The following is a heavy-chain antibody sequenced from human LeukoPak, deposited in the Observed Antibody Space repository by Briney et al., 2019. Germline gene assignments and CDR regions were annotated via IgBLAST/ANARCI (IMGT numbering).Heavy chain of an antibody. CDR3: ATHHDYPDAFDI. J-gene: IGHJ3*02. D-gene: IGHD4-11*01. Sequence: PSETLSLTCTVSGGSISSSSYYWGWIRQPPGKGLEWIGSIYYSGSTYYNPSLKSRVTISVDTSKNQFSLKLSSVTAADTAVYYCATHHDYPDAFDIWGQGTMVTVSS. CDR2: IYYSGST. V-gene: IGHV4-39*01. CDR1: GGSISSSSYY.